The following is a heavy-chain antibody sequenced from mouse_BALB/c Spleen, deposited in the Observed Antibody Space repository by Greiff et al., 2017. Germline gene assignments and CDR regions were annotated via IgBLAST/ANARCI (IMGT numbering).Heavy chain of an antibody. Sequence: VQLQQSGAELVRPGSSVKISCKASGYAFSSYWMNWVKQRPGQGLEWIGQIYPGDGDTNYNGKFKGKATLTADKSSSTAYMQLSSLTSEDSAVYFCARGDGSSYAWFAYWGQGTLVTVSA. J-gene: IGHJ3*01. CDR3: ARGDGSSYAWFAY. CDR1: GYAFSSYW. CDR2: IYPGDGDT. V-gene: IGHV1-80*01. D-gene: IGHD1-1*01.